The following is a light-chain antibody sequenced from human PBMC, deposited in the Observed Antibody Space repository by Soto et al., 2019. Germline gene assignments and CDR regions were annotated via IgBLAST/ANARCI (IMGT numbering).Light chain of an antibody. CDR1: QSVSSN. CDR3: QHYNNWPPRYT. CDR2: VAS. Sequence: EIVMTQSPATLSVSPGERATLSCRASQSVSSNLAWYQHKPGQAPRLLIYVASTRATGIPARFSGSGSGPEFTLTISSLQSEDFAVYYCQHYNNWPPRYTFSQGTKLEIK. J-gene: IGKJ2*01. V-gene: IGKV3-15*01.